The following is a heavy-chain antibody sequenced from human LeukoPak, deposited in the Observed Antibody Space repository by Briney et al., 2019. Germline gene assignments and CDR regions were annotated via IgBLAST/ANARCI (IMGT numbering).Heavy chain of an antibody. CDR1: GGSISSRTYY. J-gene: IGHJ4*02. D-gene: IGHD2-2*01. Sequence: SETLSLTCTVSGGSISSRTYYWGWIRQPPGKELEWIGSSYYSGSTYYNPSLKSRVTISVDTSKNQFSLRLRSVTAADTAVYYCARLADCSSTRCHDYWGQGTLVTVSS. V-gene: IGHV4-39*01. CDR2: SYYSGST. CDR3: ARLADCSSTRCHDY.